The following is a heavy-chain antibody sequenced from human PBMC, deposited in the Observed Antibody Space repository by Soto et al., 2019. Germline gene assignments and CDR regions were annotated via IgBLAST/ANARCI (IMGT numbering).Heavy chain of an antibody. CDR3: ARSSSSQNRAFDI. Sequence: SVKVSCEASGGTFSSYAISWVRQAPGQGLEWMGGIIPIFGTANYAQKFQGRVTITADESTSTAYMELSSLRSEDTAVYYCARSSSSQNRAFDIWGQGTMVTVSS. CDR1: GGTFSSYA. V-gene: IGHV1-69*13. CDR2: IIPIFGTA. D-gene: IGHD6-13*01. J-gene: IGHJ3*02.